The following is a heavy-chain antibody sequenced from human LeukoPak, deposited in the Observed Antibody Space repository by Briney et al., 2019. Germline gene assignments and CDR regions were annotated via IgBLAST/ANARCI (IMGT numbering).Heavy chain of an antibody. CDR3: ARGGIYSQGFDY. CDR2: ISTTSDYI. CDR1: GFTFSGYS. Sequence: PGGSLRLSCAASGFTFSGYSMNWVRQAPGKGLEWVPSISTTSDYIHYADSLKGRVATSRDNAKNSLYLQMNSLRAEDTAVYYCARGGIYSQGFDYWGQGSLVTVSS. V-gene: IGHV3-21*01. D-gene: IGHD6-13*01. J-gene: IGHJ4*02.